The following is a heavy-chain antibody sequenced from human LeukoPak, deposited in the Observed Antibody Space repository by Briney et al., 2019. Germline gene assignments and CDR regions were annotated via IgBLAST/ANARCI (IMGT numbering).Heavy chain of an antibody. D-gene: IGHD1-26*01. Sequence: GGSLRLSCAASGFTFDDYGMTWVRQAPGKGLEWVAGINGNGDTTGYADSVKGRFTISRDNAKNSLYLQMNSLRAEDTALYYCARGNRGSSYGGDSWGQGTLVTVSS. J-gene: IGHJ4*02. CDR2: INGNGDTT. CDR1: GFTFDDYG. V-gene: IGHV3-20*04. CDR3: ARGNRGSSYGGDS.